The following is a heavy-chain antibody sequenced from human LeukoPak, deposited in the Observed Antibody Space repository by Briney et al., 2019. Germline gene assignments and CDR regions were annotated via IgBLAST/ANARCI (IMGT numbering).Heavy chain of an antibody. V-gene: IGHV3-23*01. CDR1: GFTFSSYA. Sequence: GGSLRLSCAASGFTFSSYAMSWVRQAPGKGLEWVSAISGSGGSTYYADSVKGRFTISRDNSKNTLYLQMNSLRADDTAVYYCAKDDGSDDAFDIWGQGTMVTVSS. D-gene: IGHD2-15*01. CDR3: AKDDGSDDAFDI. CDR2: ISGSGGST. J-gene: IGHJ3*02.